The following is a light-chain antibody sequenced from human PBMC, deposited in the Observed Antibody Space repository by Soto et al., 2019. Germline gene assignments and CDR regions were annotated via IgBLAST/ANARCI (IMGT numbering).Light chain of an antibody. V-gene: IGKV1-5*03. CDR1: QSVNAW. CDR3: QQYSSYSPWL. Sequence: DLQVAQSPSTLSASVGDRVTITCRASQSVNAWLAWYQQKPGTAPKLLIYKASTLDRGVSSRFXGSGSGTEFTLTISSLQPEDSATYYCQQYSSYSPWLFGPGTKVEI. J-gene: IGKJ1*01. CDR2: KAS.